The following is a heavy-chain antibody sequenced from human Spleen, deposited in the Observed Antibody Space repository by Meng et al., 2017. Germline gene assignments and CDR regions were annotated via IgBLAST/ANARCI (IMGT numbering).Heavy chain of an antibody. J-gene: IGHJ6*02. D-gene: IGHD1-1*01. CDR2: INPSAATR. V-gene: IGHV1-46*01. CDR1: GYTFTSYY. Sequence: QVQVVQSGAEVRKPGASVKLSCKPSGYTFTSYYIHWVRQAPGQGLEWMGIINPSAATRSYAQKFEDRVTMTRDTSTSTVYMELSSLRSEDTAIYYCARDAFAGTTGISAGLDVWGQGTTVTVSS. CDR3: ARDAFAGTTGISAGLDV.